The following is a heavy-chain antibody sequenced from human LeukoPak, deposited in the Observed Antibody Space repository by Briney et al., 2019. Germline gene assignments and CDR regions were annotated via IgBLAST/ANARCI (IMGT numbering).Heavy chain of an antibody. V-gene: IGHV3-74*01. CDR2: INSDGSSS. D-gene: IGHD5-24*01. CDR1: GCTFSIYW. J-gene: IGHJ4*02. Sequence: GGSLRLSCAASGCTFSIYWMNWVRQAPGKGLVWVSHINSDGSSSNYADSVKGRFTISRDNAKNTLYMQMNSLRAEDTAVYFCARGQMIDYWGQGTLVTVSS. CDR3: ARGQMIDY.